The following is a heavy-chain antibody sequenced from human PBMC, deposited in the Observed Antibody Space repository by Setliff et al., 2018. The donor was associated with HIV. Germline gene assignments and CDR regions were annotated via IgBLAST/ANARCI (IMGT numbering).Heavy chain of an antibody. Sequence: VKVSCKASGYTFTTYGVNWVRQAPGQGLEWMGWINSYNGNTKFAQKFQGRVTMTTDTSTTTAFMELRSLKADDTGIYYCSRSGVPPYYYYGMDVWGQGTTVTAP. J-gene: IGHJ6*02. V-gene: IGHV1-18*04. CDR3: SRSGVPPYYYYGMDV. CDR2: INSYNGNT. CDR1: GYTFTTYG. D-gene: IGHD3-10*01.